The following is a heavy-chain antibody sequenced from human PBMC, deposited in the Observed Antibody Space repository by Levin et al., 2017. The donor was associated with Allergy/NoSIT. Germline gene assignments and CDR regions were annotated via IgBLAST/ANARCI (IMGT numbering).Heavy chain of an antibody. CDR2: ISSEGRKK. CDR3: AKDVYGSGWYPLGNDAFEM. Sequence: GESLKISCAASGFTFSSYGMHWVRQAPGKGLEWVAVISSEGRKKFYADSVKGRFTIHRDNSKNTLDLQMNSLRAEDTAVYYCAKDVYGSGWYPLGNDAFEMWGQGTKVSVSS. CDR1: GFTFSSYG. J-gene: IGHJ3*02. V-gene: IGHV3-30*18. D-gene: IGHD6-19*01.